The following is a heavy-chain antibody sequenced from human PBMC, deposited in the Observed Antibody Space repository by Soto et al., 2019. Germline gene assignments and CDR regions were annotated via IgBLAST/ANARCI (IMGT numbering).Heavy chain of an antibody. CDR1: GGSISSSSYY. Sequence: PSETLSLTCTVSGGSISSSSYYWGWIRQPPGKGLEWIGSIYYSGSTYYNPSLKSRVTISVDTSKNQFSLKLSSVTAADTAVYYCARQSHVLLVQNRNWFNPWAREPWSRSPQ. CDR3: ARQSHVLLVQNRNWFNP. CDR2: IYYSGST. D-gene: IGHD6-13*01. J-gene: IGHJ5*02. V-gene: IGHV4-39*01.